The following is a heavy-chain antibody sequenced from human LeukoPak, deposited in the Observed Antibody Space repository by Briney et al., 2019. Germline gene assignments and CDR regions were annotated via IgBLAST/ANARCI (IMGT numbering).Heavy chain of an antibody. J-gene: IGHJ4*02. CDR1: GYTFTTYG. CDR2: INPSSSST. Sequence: ASVKVSCKASGYTFTTYGISWVRQAPGQGLEWMGIINPSSSSTSYAQKFQGRVTMTRDTSTNTVYMELSSLRSEDTAVYYCATQKGGYFFDYWGQGTLVTVSS. D-gene: IGHD5-12*01. V-gene: IGHV1-46*01. CDR3: ATQKGGYFFDY.